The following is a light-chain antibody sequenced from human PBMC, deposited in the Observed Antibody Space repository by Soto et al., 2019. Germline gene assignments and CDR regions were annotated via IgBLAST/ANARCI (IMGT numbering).Light chain of an antibody. V-gene: IGKV1-39*01. J-gene: IGKJ1*01. CDR3: QQSYSAPWK. Sequence: IQLTQSPSSLSASVGDRVTITCRASQSINTFLNWYHQKPGKAPKLLIYAASNLQSGVPSRFSGGGSGTDFTVTISSLQPEDFATYYCQQSYSAPWKFGQGTKVEI. CDR2: AAS. CDR1: QSINTF.